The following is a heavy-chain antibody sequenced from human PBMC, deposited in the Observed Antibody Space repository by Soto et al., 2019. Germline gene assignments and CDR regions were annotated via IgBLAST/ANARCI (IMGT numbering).Heavy chain of an antibody. CDR2: VSWDSGSI. CDR1: GFTFDDYA. CDR3: AKDGGYSYGLSHFEY. Sequence: GGSLRLSCAASGFTFDDYAMHWVRQAPGKGLEWVSGVSWDSGSIGYADSVKGRFTISRDNAKNSLYLQMNSLRAEDTALYYCAKDGGYSYGLSHFEYWGQGTLVTVSS. V-gene: IGHV3-9*01. J-gene: IGHJ4*02. D-gene: IGHD5-18*01.